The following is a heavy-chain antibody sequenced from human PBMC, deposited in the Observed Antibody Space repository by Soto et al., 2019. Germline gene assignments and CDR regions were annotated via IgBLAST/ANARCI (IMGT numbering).Heavy chain of an antibody. V-gene: IGHV4-39*01. CDR1: GGSISSSSYY. CDR2: IYYSGST. CDR3: ARPKDGSGSSYFDY. D-gene: IGHD3-10*01. J-gene: IGHJ4*02. Sequence: SETLSLTCTVSGGSISSSSYYWGWIRQPPGKGLEWIGSIYYSGSTYYNPSLKSRVTISVDTSKNHFSLKLSSVTAADTAVYYCARPKDGSGSSYFDYWGQGTLVTVSS.